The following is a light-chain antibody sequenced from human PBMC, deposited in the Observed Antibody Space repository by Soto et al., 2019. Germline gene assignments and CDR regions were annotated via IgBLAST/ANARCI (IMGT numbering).Light chain of an antibody. CDR1: QTIITW. Sequence: IEIAQSPSNRSASVGDRVTITFRAIQTIITWLALYEHKPGKAPNLLIYDASTLMSGVPSRFSGSGSGTEFTLTISSLQPGDCATYYCQLSETYPITFGQGTLLAIK. CDR3: QLSETYPIT. V-gene: IGKV1-5*01. CDR2: DAS. J-gene: IGKJ5*01.